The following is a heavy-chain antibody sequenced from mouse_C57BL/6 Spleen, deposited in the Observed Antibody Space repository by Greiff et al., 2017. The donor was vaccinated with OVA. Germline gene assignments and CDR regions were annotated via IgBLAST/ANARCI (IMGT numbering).Heavy chain of an antibody. CDR1: GFTFSDYY. CDR3: ARAETSAWFAY. CDR2: INYDGSST. J-gene: IGHJ3*01. Sequence: EVKLVESAGGLVQPGSSMKLSCTASGFTFSDYYMAWVRQVPEKGLEWVANINYDGSSTYYLDSLKSRFIISRDNAKNILYLQMSSLKSEDTATYYCARAETSAWFAYWGQGTLVTVSA. V-gene: IGHV5-16*01.